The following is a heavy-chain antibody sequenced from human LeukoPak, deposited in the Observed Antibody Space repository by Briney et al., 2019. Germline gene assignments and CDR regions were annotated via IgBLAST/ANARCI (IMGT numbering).Heavy chain of an antibody. J-gene: IGHJ2*01. D-gene: IGHD3-22*01. CDR2: VHPSGGST. CDR3: ARITMTTSGWYFDL. Sequence: ASVKLYCNASGYTFNSYYMHWLRQAPGQGLEWMGIVHPSGGSTSYAQKFQGRVTMTRDTATSTVYMELSSLRSEDTALYYCARITMTTSGWYFDLWGRGSLVTVSS. CDR1: GYTFNSYY. V-gene: IGHV1-46*02.